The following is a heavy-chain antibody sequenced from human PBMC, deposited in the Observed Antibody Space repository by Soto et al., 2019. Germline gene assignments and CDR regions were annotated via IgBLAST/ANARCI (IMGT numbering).Heavy chain of an antibody. CDR3: ASRGHCSNGQCHPFDS. CDR1: DFSLSGSY. D-gene: IGHD2-8*01. V-gene: IGHV3-11*06. CDR2: ISMSGSYK. J-gene: IGHJ4*02. Sequence: GGSLRLSCVGSDFSLSGSYMSWVRQAPGKGLEWLSFISMSGSYKTYAASVEGRFTISRDNVKNILYLQMDSLRSEDTAVYYCASRGHCSNGQCHPFDSWGQGTQVTVSS.